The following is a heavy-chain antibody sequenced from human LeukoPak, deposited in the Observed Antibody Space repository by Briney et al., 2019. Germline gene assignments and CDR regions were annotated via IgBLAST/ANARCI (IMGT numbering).Heavy chain of an antibody. Sequence: GGSLRLSCAASGFTFSSYWMSWVRQAPWKGLEWVANIKQDGSEKYYVDSVKGRFTISRDNAKNSLYLQMNSLRAEDTAVYYCARDLLRATWGPGYWGQGTLVTVSS. CDR2: IKQDGSEK. J-gene: IGHJ4*02. CDR1: GFTFSSYW. V-gene: IGHV3-7*01. CDR3: ARDLLRATWGPGY. D-gene: IGHD3-16*01.